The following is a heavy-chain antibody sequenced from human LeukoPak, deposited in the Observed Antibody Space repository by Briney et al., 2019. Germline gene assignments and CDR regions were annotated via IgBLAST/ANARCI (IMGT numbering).Heavy chain of an antibody. CDR2: ITSSSSNT. CDR3: AKFGYGDYPYQGFDI. V-gene: IGHV3-23*05. J-gene: IGHJ3*02. CDR1: GFTFSSYA. D-gene: IGHD4-17*01. Sequence: PGGSLRLSCAVSGFTFSSYAMSWVRQAPGKGLEWVSAITSSSSNTYYADSVKGRFTISRDNSKNTLYLQMNNLRAEDTAVYHCAKFGYGDYPYQGFDIWGQGARVTVSS.